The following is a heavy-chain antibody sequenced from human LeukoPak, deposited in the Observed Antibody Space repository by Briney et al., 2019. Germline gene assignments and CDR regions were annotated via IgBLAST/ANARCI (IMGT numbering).Heavy chain of an antibody. CDR3: ARSASYDSTSYYIYYFLDV. CDR1: GFTFSSYE. Sequence: GGSLRLSCAASGFTFSSYEMHWVRQAPGKGLEGVSVIYTDGTTHYADSVKGRFTISRDSSKNTLYLQMSRLRAEDTAVYYCARSASYDSTSYYIYYFLDVWGKGTTVTISS. V-gene: IGHV3-66*01. D-gene: IGHD3-22*01. CDR2: IYTDGTT. J-gene: IGHJ6*03.